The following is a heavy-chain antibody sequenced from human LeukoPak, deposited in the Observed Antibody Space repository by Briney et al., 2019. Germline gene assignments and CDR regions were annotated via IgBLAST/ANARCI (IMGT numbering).Heavy chain of an antibody. V-gene: IGHV3-23*01. CDR1: GFTFNSYG. Sequence: PGGSLRLSCAASGFTFNSYGMSWVRQAPGKGLEWVSAISGSGGSTYYADSVKGRFTISRDNSKNTLYLQMNSLRAEDTAVYYCAKEVPTLRVGSWLHHLDYWGQGTLVTVSS. D-gene: IGHD5-12*01. CDR3: AKEVPTLRVGSWLHHLDY. CDR2: ISGSGGST. J-gene: IGHJ4*02.